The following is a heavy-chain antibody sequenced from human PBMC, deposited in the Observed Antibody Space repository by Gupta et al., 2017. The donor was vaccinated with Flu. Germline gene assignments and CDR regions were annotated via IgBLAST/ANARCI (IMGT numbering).Heavy chain of an antibody. J-gene: IGHJ5*02. Sequence: GGIIPLLATVNYAQKFQGRVSITADASTSKAYMELRSRSSEDTAVYYCANSRDFGFNWFDPWGQGTLVTVSS. CDR2: IIPLLATV. CDR3: ANSRDFGFNWFDP. D-gene: IGHD3-22*01. V-gene: IGHV1-69*01.